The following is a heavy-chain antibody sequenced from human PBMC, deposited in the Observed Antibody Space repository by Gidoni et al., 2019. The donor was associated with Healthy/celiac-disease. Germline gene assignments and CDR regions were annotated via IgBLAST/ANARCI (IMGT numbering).Heavy chain of an antibody. J-gene: IGHJ4*02. CDR1: GFSLSTIGVG. CDR3: AHTGVVTYDILTGYPRDYFDY. V-gene: IGHV2-5*02. D-gene: IGHD3-9*01. CDR2: IYWDDDK. Sequence: QITLKASGPTLVKPTQTLTLTCTFSGFSLSTIGVGVAWIRQPPGKALEWLALIYWDDDKRYSPSLKSRLTITKDTSKNQVVLTMTNMDPVDTATYYCAHTGVVTYDILTGYPRDYFDYWGQGTLVTVSS.